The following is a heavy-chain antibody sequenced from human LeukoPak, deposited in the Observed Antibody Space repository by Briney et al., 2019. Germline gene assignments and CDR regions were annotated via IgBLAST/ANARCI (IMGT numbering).Heavy chain of an antibody. CDR2: ISACNGNT. CDR1: GYTFTSYG. V-gene: IGHV1-18*01. CDR3: ARDGYGVSYCTNGVCYTGREDSDY. Sequence: ASLKVSCKASGYTFTSYGISWVRQAPGQGLEWMGWISACNGNTNYPQKLQGRVTMTTDTSTSTAYMELRSLRSDDTAVYYCARDGYGVSYCTNGVCYTGREDSDYWGQGTLVTVSS. J-gene: IGHJ4*02. D-gene: IGHD2-8*01.